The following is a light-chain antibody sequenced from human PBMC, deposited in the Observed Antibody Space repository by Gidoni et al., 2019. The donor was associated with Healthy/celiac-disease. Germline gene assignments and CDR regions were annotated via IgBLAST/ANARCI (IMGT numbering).Light chain of an antibody. CDR1: QGISNY. CDR2: AAS. J-gene: IGKJ1*01. CDR3: QKYNTAPWT. Sequence: DIQMTQSPSSLSASVGDRVTITCRASQGISNYLAWYQQKPGKVPKLLIYAASTLQSGVPSRFSGSGAGTDFTLTISRLQAEDVATYYRQKYNTAPWTFGQXTKVEIK. V-gene: IGKV1-27*01.